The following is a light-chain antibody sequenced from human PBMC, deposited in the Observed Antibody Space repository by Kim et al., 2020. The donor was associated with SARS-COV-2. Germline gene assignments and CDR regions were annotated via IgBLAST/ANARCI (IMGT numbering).Light chain of an antibody. CDR3: QQYYNTPPYT. Sequence: DIVMTQSPDSLAVSLGERATINCKSSQSILYSSNNRNYLAWYQQKPGQPPKLLIYWASTRESGVPDRFSGSGSGTDFTLTISSLQAEDVAVYYRQQYYNTPPYTFGQGTKLEI. CDR1: QSILYSSNNRNY. V-gene: IGKV4-1*01. J-gene: IGKJ2*01. CDR2: WAS.